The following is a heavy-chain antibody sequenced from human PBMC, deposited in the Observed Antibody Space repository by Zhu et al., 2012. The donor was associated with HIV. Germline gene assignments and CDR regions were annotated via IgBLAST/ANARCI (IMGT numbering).Heavy chain of an antibody. D-gene: IGHD1-7*01. CDR2: INNDGSST. CDR3: VRPVDWDYAFDI. V-gene: IGHV3-74*01. J-gene: IGHJ3*02. CDR1: GFTFSTYW. Sequence: EVQLVESGGDLVQPGGSLRLSCAASGFTFSTYWMHWVRQAPGKGLVWVSRINNDGSSTNYADSVKGRFTISRDNAKNTLYLQMNSPRADDTAVYYCVRPVDWDYAFDIWGQGTMVTVSS.